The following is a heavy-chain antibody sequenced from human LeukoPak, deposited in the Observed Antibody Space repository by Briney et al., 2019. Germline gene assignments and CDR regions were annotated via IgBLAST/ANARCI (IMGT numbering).Heavy chain of an antibody. Sequence: PGGSLRLSCAASGFTVSSNYMSWVRQAPGKGLEWVSVIYSGGSTYYADSVKGRFTISRDNSKNTLYLQMNSLRAEDTAVYYCASAIRFLEWLHDYWGQGTLVTVSS. D-gene: IGHD3-3*01. V-gene: IGHV3-66*02. J-gene: IGHJ4*02. CDR3: ASAIRFLEWLHDY. CDR1: GFTVSSNY. CDR2: IYSGGST.